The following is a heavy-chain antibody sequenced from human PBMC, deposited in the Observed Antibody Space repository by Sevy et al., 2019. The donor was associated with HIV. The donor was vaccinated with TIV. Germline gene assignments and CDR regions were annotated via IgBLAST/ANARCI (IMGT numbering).Heavy chain of an antibody. V-gene: IGHV3-7*03. D-gene: IGHD6-19*01. CDR1: GFTFSSYW. J-gene: IGHJ3*02. CDR3: ARDSGKTGYSSSYPFDI. Sequence: GGSLRLSCAASGFTFSSYWMSWVRQAPGKGLEWVANIKQDGSEKYYVDSVKGRFTISRDNAKISLYLQMNSLRAEDTAVYYCARDSGKTGYSSSYPFDIWGQGTMVTVSS. CDR2: IKQDGSEK.